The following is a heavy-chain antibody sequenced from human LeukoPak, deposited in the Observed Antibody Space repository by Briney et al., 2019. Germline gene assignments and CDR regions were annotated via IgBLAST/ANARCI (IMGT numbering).Heavy chain of an antibody. Sequence: SETLSLTCTVSGGSISSYYWSWIRQPPGKGLEWIGHLYNSGSTNYNPSLQSRVTISVDTSKNQFSLRLRSVTAADTAVYYCARANSGWAYPYFDYWGQGTLVTVSS. CDR1: GGSISSYY. J-gene: IGHJ4*02. CDR2: LYNSGST. V-gene: IGHV4-59*08. CDR3: ARANSGWAYPYFDY. D-gene: IGHD6-19*01.